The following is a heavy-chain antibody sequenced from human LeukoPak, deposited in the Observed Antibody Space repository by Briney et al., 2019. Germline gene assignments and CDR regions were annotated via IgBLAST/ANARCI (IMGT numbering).Heavy chain of an antibody. CDR3: TRDFQGRYYYHMDV. CDR1: GFTVSSNE. D-gene: IGHD3-10*01. V-gene: IGHV3-7*01. J-gene: IGHJ6*03. Sequence: GGSLRLSRAASGFTVSSNEMSWVRQAPGRGLEWVANIKQDGSEIYYVDSVKGRLTISRDNAKNSLFLQMNSLRAEDTAAYYCTRDFQGRYYYHMDVWGKGTTVTVSS. CDR2: IKQDGSEI.